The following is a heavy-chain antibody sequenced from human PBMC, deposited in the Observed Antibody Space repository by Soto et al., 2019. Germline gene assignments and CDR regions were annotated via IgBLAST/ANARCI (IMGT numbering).Heavy chain of an antibody. CDR2: IDTSGTKI. CDR3: ASHYDMWSGYLSPVDY. Sequence: PGGSLRLSCAASGYTFSDYYMSWIRQAPGKGLEWISYIDTSGTKIYYADSVKGRFTITRDNAKNSLYLEMNSLRDEDTAVDYCASHYDMWSGYLSPVDYWGQVTLVTVSS. CDR1: GYTFSDYY. V-gene: IGHV3-11*01. J-gene: IGHJ4*02. D-gene: IGHD3-3*01.